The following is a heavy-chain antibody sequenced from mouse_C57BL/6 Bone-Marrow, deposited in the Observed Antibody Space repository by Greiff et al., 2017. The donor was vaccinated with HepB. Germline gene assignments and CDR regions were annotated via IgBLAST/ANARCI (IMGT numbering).Heavy chain of an antibody. V-gene: IGHV1-4*01. CDR1: GYTFTSYT. Sequence: QVQLKQSGAELARPGASVKMSCKASGYTFTSYTMHWVKQRPGQGLEWIGYINPSSGYTKYNQKFKDKATLTADKSSSTAYMQLSSLTSEDSAVYYCARSGDLLDYFDYWGQGTTLTVSS. J-gene: IGHJ2*01. CDR3: ARSGDLLDYFDY. D-gene: IGHD2-1*01. CDR2: INPSSGYT.